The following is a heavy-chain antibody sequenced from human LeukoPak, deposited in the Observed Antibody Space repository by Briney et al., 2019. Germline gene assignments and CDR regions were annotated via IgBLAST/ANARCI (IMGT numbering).Heavy chain of an antibody. V-gene: IGHV4-4*07. J-gene: IGHJ1*01. CDR1: GGSISSYY. CDR2: IYTSGST. Sequence: SETLSLTCSVSGGSISSYYWSWIRQPAGKGLEWIGRIYTSGSTNYNPSLKSRVTMSADTSKNQFSLKLSSVTAADTAVYYCARDRHEDGYNYLYFQHWGQGTLVTV. D-gene: IGHD5-24*01. CDR3: ARDRHEDGYNYLYFQH.